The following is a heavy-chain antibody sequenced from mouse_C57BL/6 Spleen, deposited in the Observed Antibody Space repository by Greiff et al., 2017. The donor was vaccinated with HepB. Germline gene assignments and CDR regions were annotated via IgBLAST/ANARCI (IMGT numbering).Heavy chain of an antibody. J-gene: IGHJ4*01. V-gene: IGHV1-52*01. CDR1: GYTFTSYW. Sequence: QVQLQQPGAELVRPGSSVKLSCKASGYTFTSYWMHWVKQRPIQGLEWIGNIDPSDSETHYNQKFKDKATLTVDKSSSTAYMQLSSLTSEDSAVYYCARVYSNYVSYAMDYWGQGTSVTVSS. CDR2: IDPSDSET. D-gene: IGHD2-5*01. CDR3: ARVYSNYVSYAMDY.